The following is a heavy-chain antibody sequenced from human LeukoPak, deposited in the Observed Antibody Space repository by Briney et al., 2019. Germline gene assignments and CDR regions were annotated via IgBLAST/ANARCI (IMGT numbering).Heavy chain of an antibody. CDR1: GYTFTSYG. CDR2: ISAYNGNT. V-gene: IGHV1-18*04. CDR3: ARDTVYGSGSYFTFDY. J-gene: IGHJ4*02. D-gene: IGHD3-10*01. Sequence: GASVKVSFKASGYTFTSYGISWVRQAPGQGLEWMGWISAYNGNTNYAQKLQGRVTMTTDTSTSTAYMELRSLRSDDTAVYYCARDTVYGSGSYFTFDYWGQGTLVTVSS.